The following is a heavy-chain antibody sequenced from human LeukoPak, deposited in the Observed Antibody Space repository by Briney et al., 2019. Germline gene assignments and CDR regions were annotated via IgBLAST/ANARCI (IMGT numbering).Heavy chain of an antibody. CDR2: IYTSGNT. CDR3: ARGYYDILTERNYYYYGMDV. D-gene: IGHD3-9*01. CDR1: GFTVSSNY. J-gene: IGHJ6*02. Sequence: GGSLRLSCAASGFTVSSNYMNWVRQAPGKGLEWVSVIYTSGNTYYADSVKGRFTISRDNSKNTLYLQMNSLRAEDTAVYYCARGYYDILTERNYYYYGMDVWGQGTTVTVSS. V-gene: IGHV3-53*01.